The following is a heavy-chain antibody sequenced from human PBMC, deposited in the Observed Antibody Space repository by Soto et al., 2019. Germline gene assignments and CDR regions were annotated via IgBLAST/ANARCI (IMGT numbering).Heavy chain of an antibody. V-gene: IGHV1-3*01. J-gene: IGHJ4*02. CDR2: INAGNGNT. D-gene: IGHD6-19*01. Sequence: GASVKVSCKASGYTFTSYAMHWVRQAPGQRLEWMGWINAGNGNTKYSQKFQGRVTITRDTSASTAYMELSSLRSEDTAVYYCARGWTKQWLVPPHFDYWGQGTLVTVSS. CDR3: ARGWTKQWLVPPHFDY. CDR1: GYTFTSYA.